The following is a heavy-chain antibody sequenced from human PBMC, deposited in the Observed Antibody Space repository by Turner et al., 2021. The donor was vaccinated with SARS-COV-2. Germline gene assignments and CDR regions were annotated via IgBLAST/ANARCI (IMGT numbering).Heavy chain of an antibody. CDR1: GFTFSGYW. CDR2: IKQEGSEK. Sequence: EVRLVWSGVGLVHPGGCLRLSGAASGFTFSGYWMSWVRQAPGKGLEWVANIKQEGSEKYYVDSVKGRYTISRANAKNALYPQMNSLRAEDTAVYYCARFSGAGPEFDYWGQGTLVTVSS. J-gene: IGHJ4*02. CDR3: ARFSGAGPEFDY. D-gene: IGHD2-15*01. V-gene: IGHV3-7*01.